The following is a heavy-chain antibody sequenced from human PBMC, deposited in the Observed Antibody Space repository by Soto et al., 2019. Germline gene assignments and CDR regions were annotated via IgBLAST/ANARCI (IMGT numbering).Heavy chain of an antibody. Sequence: GSVKGYSKASGYPFTSYGMSWVRKAPGQGLEWMGWISAYNGNTNYAQKLQGRVTMTTDTSTSTAYMELRSLRSYDTAVYYCARERPDHGDFDYWGQGTMVTVSS. CDR2: ISAYNGNT. CDR1: GYPFTSYG. D-gene: IGHD4-17*01. CDR3: ARERPDHGDFDY. V-gene: IGHV1-18*01. J-gene: IGHJ4*02.